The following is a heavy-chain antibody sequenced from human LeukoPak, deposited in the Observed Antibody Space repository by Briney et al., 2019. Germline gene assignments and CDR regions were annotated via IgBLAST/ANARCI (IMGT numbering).Heavy chain of an antibody. D-gene: IGHD1-26*01. J-gene: IGHJ4*02. V-gene: IGHV3-48*04. CDR2: ISSSSSTI. CDR3: ARTLGGVYSGSAYYFDY. Sequence: GGSLRLSCAASGFTFSSYSMNWVRQAPGKGLEWVSYISSSSSTIYYADSVKGRFTISRDNAKNSLYLQMNSLRAEDTAVYYCARTLGGVYSGSAYYFDYWGQGTLVTVSS. CDR1: GFTFSSYS.